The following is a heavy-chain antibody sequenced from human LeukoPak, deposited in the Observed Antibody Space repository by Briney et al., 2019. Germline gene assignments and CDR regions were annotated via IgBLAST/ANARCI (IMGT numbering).Heavy chain of an antibody. Sequence: PSETLSLTCAVYGGSFSGYHWTGSRQSPGKVVGWIGDISPSGSTYYNPSLKSRLTISVDTSKNQFSLELSSVTAAETPLYYCPRGRHDIPRIVVVMTSVSYYLYVWGKGTTVTVS. CDR3: PRGRHDIPRIVVVMTSVSYYLYV. J-gene: IGHJ6*03. CDR2: ISPSGST. D-gene: IGHD3-22*01. CDR1: GGSFSGYH. V-gene: IGHV4-34*01.